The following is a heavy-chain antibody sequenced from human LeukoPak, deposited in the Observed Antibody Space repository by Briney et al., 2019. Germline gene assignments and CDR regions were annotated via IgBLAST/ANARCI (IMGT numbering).Heavy chain of an antibody. CDR3: ASLDY. CDR2: INSDGSST. CDR1: GFTFSIYW. J-gene: IGHJ4*02. V-gene: IGHV3-74*01. Sequence: GGSLRLSCAASGFTFSIYWVNWVRQAPGKGLVWVSSINSDGSSTSYADSVKGRFTISRDNAKNTLYLQMNTLRAEEAAVYYCASLDYWGQGTPVTVSS.